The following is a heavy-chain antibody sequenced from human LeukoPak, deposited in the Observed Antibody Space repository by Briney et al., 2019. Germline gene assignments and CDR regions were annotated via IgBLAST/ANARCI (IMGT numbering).Heavy chain of an antibody. D-gene: IGHD5-18*01. Sequence: PGGSLRLSCAASEFTFSNYWMSWVRQAPGKGLEWVANIKKDGSQKYYVDSVKGRFTISRDNAKNSLYLQMSSLRAEGTAVYYCARTQLWLSLDYWGQGTLVTVSS. CDR2: IKKDGSQK. CDR1: EFTFSNYW. J-gene: IGHJ4*02. CDR3: ARTQLWLSLDY. V-gene: IGHV3-7*03.